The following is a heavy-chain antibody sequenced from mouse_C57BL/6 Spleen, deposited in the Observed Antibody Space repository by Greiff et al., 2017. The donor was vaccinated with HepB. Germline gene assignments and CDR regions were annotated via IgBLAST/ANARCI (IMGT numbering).Heavy chain of an antibody. J-gene: IGHJ3*01. V-gene: IGHV1-81*01. Sequence: QVQLQQSGAELARPGASVKLSCKASGYTFTSYGISWVKQRTGQGLEWIGEIYPRSGNTYYNEKFKGKATLTADKSSSTAYMELRSLTSEDSAVYFCASGDSSGYWFAYWGQGTLVTVSA. CDR1: GYTFTSYG. CDR3: ASGDSSGYWFAY. CDR2: IYPRSGNT. D-gene: IGHD3-2*02.